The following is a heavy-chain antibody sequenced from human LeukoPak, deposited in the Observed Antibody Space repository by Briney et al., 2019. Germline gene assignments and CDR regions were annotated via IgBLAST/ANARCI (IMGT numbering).Heavy chain of an antibody. CDR2: IKQDGSEK. J-gene: IGHJ4*02. CDR1: GFTFSSYW. CDR3: ARETPHNDF. V-gene: IGHV3-7*03. Sequence: GGSLRLSCAAPGFTFSSYWMSWVRQAPGKGLEWVANIKQDGSEKYYVDSVKGRFTISRDNAKNSLYLQMNTLRADDKAIYYWARETPHNDFWGQGTLVTVSS.